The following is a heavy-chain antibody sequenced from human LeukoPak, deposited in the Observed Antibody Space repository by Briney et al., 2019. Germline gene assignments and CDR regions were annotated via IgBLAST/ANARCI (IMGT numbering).Heavy chain of an antibody. V-gene: IGHV3-23*01. CDR3: AENGPWSLKY. J-gene: IGHJ4*02. D-gene: IGHD2-15*01. Sequence: GGSLRLSCAASGFSFSSYAMNWVRQAPGKGLEWVSAISGSGAGTYYADSVKGRFTISRDNSKNTLYLQMNSLRAEDTAVYYCAENGPWSLKYWGQGTLVTVSS. CDR1: GFSFSSYA. CDR2: ISGSGAGT.